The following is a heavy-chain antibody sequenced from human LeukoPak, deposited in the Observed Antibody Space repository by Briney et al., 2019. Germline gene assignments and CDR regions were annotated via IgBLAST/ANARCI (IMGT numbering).Heavy chain of an antibody. V-gene: IGHV1-18*01. CDR3: ARDRRDYYDSSGY. Sequence: GASVKVSCKASGGTFSSYAISWVRQAPGQGLEWMGWISAYNGNTNYAQKLQGRVTMTTDTSTSTAYMELRSLRSDDTAVYYCARDRRDYYDSSGYWGQGTLVTVSS. CDR2: ISAYNGNT. CDR1: GGTFSSYA. D-gene: IGHD3-22*01. J-gene: IGHJ4*02.